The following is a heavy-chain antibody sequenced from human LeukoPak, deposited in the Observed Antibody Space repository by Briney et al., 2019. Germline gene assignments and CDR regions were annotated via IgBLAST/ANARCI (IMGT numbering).Heavy chain of an antibody. CDR3: AKLKGTTPFDY. J-gene: IGHJ4*02. D-gene: IGHD1-1*01. Sequence: PGGSLRLSCAASGFTFSSYAMSWVRQAPGKGLEWVSAISGSGSTYYADSVKGRFTISRDNSKNTLYLQMNSLRAEDTAVYYCAKLKGTTPFDYWGQGTLVTVSS. CDR1: GFTFSSYA. CDR2: ISGSGST. V-gene: IGHV3-23*01.